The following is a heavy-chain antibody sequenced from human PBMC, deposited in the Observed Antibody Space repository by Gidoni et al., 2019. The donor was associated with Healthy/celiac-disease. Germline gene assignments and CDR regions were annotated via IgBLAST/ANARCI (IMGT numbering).Heavy chain of an antibody. V-gene: IGHV3-30*18. J-gene: IGHJ6*02. CDR2: ISYDGSNK. CDR3: AKDLKGRTRYYYGMDV. CDR1: SSYG. Sequence: SSYGMHWVRQAPGKGLEWVAVISYDGSNKYYADSVKGRFTISRDNSKNTLYLQMNSLRAEDTAVYYCAKDLKGRTRYYYGMDVWGQGTTVTVSS.